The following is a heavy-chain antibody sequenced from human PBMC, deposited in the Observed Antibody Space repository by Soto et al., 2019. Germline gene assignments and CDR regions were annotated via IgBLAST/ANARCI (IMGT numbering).Heavy chain of an antibody. D-gene: IGHD6-13*01. Sequence: PGGSLRLSCAASGFTFSSYSMNWVRQAPGKGLEWVSSISSRSSYIYYADSVKGRFTISRDNAKNSLYLQMNSLRGEDTAVYYCARDRRAAAGTFYWGQGTLVTVSS. CDR3: ARDRRAAAGTFY. V-gene: IGHV3-21*01. CDR1: GFTFSSYS. J-gene: IGHJ4*02. CDR2: ISSRSSYI.